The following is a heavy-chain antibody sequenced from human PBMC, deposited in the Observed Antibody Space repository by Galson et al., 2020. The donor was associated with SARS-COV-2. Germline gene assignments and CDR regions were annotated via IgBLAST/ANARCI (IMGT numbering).Heavy chain of an antibody. CDR3: ARTYYDILTGYQNAFDI. J-gene: IGHJ3*02. Sequence: SGPTLVKPTQTLTLTCTFSGFSLSTSGMRVSWIRQPPGKALEWLARIDWDDDKFYSTSLKTRLTISKDTSKNQVVLTMTNMDPVDTATYYCARTYYDILTGYQNAFDIWGQGTMVTVSS. CDR1: GFSLSTSGMR. D-gene: IGHD3-9*01. CDR2: IDWDDDK. V-gene: IGHV2-70*04.